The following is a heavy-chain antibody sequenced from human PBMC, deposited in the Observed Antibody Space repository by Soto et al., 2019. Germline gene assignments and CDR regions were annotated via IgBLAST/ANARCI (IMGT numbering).Heavy chain of an antibody. CDR1: SGSISSSNW. J-gene: IGHJ4*02. D-gene: IGHD1-1*01. V-gene: IGHV4-4*02. Sequence: QVQLQESGPGLVKPSGTLSLTCAVSSGSISSSNWWSWVRQPPGKGLEWIGEIYHSGSTNYNPSLRRRVTISVDKSKNQCSLKLSSVTAADTAVYYCSSAETTGTTGDCGQGTLVTVSS. CDR2: IYHSGST. CDR3: SSAETTGTTGD.